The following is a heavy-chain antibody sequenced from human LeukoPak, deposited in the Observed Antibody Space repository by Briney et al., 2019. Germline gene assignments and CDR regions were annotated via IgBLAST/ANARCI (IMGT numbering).Heavy chain of an antibody. Sequence: PGGSLRLSCAASGFTLSSYAMSWVRQAPGKGLEWVSGISGSGGSTYYADSVKGRFTISRDNSKNTLYLQMNSLRAEDTAVYYCAKDPYCSSTSCPTEFDWFDPWGQGTLVTVSS. CDR3: AKDPYCSSTSCPTEFDWFDP. CDR1: GFTLSSYA. CDR2: ISGSGGST. D-gene: IGHD2-2*01. J-gene: IGHJ5*02. V-gene: IGHV3-23*01.